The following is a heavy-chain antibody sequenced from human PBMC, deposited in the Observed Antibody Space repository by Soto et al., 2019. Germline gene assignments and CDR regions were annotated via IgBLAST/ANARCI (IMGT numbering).Heavy chain of an antibody. Sequence: GASVKVSCKASGYTFTSYGISWVRQAPGQGLEWMGWISAYNGNTNYAQKLQGRVTMTTDTSTSTAYMELRSLRSDDTAVYYCARVRSPIWFGELLLFDYWAMEPWSPSPQ. CDR2: ISAYNGNT. CDR3: ARVRSPIWFGELLLFDY. CDR1: GYTFTSYG. J-gene: IGHJ4*01. V-gene: IGHV1-18*01. D-gene: IGHD3-10*01.